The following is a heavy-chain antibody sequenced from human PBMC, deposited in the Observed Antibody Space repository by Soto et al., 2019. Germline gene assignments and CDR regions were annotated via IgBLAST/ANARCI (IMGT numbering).Heavy chain of an antibody. D-gene: IGHD3-22*01. CDR2: ISISSGYI. J-gene: IGHJ4*02. V-gene: IGHV3-21*01. CDR3: ARAGSYYDNSGHDY. CDR1: GFTFSNYD. Sequence: PGGSLRLSCAASGFTFSNYDMNWVRQAPGKGLEWVSSISISSGYIYYADSVKGRFTISRDNAKNSLYLQMNSLRAEDTAVYHCARAGSYYDNSGHDYCGQGTLVTVSS.